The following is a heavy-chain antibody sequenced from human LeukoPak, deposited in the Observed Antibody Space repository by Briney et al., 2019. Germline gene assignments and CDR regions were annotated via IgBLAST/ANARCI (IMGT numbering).Heavy chain of an antibody. CDR2: IRSKANSYAT. J-gene: IGHJ4*02. CDR1: GFTFSGSA. D-gene: IGHD2-2*01. CDR3: TRLCSSTSCPIEY. Sequence: GGSLRLSCAASGFTFSGSAMHWVRQAFGKGLEWVGRIRSKANSYATAYAASVKGRFTISRDDSKNTAYLQMNSLKTEDTAVYYCTRLCSSTSCPIEYWGQGTLVTVSS. V-gene: IGHV3-73*01.